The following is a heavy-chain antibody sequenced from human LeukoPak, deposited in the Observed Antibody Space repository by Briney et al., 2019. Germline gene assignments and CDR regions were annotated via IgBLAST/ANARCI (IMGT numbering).Heavy chain of an antibody. Sequence: SETLSFTCAVYGGSLSGYYWSWIRQPPGKGLEWIGEINHSGSTNYNPSLKSRVTISVDTSKNQFSLKLSSVTAADTAVYYCARVLGYCSSTSCYTSNWFDPWGQGTLVTVSS. CDR3: ARVLGYCSSTSCYTSNWFDP. J-gene: IGHJ5*02. CDR1: GGSLSGYY. D-gene: IGHD2-2*02. V-gene: IGHV4-34*01. CDR2: INHSGST.